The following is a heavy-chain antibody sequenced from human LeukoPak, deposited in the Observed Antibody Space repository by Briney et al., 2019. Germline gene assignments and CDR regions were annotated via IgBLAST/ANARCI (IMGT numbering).Heavy chain of an antibody. D-gene: IGHD1-26*01. J-gene: IGHJ3*02. CDR1: GYTFTGYF. CDR3: ARGRGRELLGDDAFDI. CDR2: INPDSGDT. Sequence: ASVKVSCKASGYTFTGYFMHWVRQAPGQGLEWMGWINPDSGDTNYAQKFQGRVTMTRDTSISTAYMELSRLRSDDTAVYYCARGRGRELLGDDAFDIWGQGTMVTVSS. V-gene: IGHV1-2*02.